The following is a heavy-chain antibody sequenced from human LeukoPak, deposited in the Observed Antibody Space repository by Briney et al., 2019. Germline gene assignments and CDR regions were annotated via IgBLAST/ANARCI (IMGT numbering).Heavy chain of an antibody. D-gene: IGHD5-12*01. Sequence: PSQTLSLTCTVSGGSISSGGYYWSWIRQHPGKVLEWIGYIYYSGSTYYNPSLKSRVTISVDTSKNQFSLKLSSVTAADTAVYYCARDAGLHYYYYYGMDVWGKGTTVTVSS. CDR2: IYYSGST. CDR1: GGSISSGGYY. CDR3: ARDAGLHYYYYYGMDV. V-gene: IGHV4-31*03. J-gene: IGHJ6*04.